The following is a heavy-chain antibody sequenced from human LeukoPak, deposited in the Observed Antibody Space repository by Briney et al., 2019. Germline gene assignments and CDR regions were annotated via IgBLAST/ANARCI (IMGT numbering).Heavy chain of an antibody. CDR1: GGSISSGDYY. CDR2: IYYSGST. J-gene: IGHJ6*02. CDR3: ARGPYGDYEVYYGMDV. D-gene: IGHD4-17*01. V-gene: IGHV4-30-4*01. Sequence: SQTLSPTCTVSGGSISSGDYYWSWIRQPPGKGLEWIGYIYYSGSTYYNPSLKSRVTISVDTSKNQFSLKLSSVTAADTAVYYCARGPYGDYEVYYGMDVWGQGTTVTVSS.